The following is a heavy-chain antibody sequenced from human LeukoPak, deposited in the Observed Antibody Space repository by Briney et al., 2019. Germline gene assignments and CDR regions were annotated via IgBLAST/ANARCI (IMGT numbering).Heavy chain of an antibody. V-gene: IGHV3-23*01. CDR3: AKDRGTLWWYFDY. Sequence: PGGSLRLSCAASGLTFSSYGMSWVRQAPGKGLEWVSGISGSGDSTYYADSVKGRFTISRDNSKNTLYLQMHSLRAEDTAVYYCAKDRGTLWWYFDYWGQGTLVTVSS. J-gene: IGHJ4*02. CDR2: ISGSGDST. CDR1: GLTFSSYG. D-gene: IGHD2-21*01.